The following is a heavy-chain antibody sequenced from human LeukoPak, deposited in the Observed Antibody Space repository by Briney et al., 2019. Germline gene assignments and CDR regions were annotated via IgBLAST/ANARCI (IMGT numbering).Heavy chain of an antibody. CDR3: ARARGDHYSFDY. J-gene: IGHJ4*02. V-gene: IGHV5-10-1*01. CDR1: GHSFTSYW. Sequence: GESLRISCKGYGHSFTSYWTIWVRQLPGKGLEWMGRIDPSDSYTNYSPSLQGHVTISADKSISAAYLQWSNLKASDTAMYYCARARGDHYSFDYWGRGTLVTVSS. D-gene: IGHD3-10*01. CDR2: IDPSDSYT.